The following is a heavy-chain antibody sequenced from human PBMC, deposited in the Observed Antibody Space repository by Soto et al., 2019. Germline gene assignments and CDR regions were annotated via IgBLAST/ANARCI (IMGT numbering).Heavy chain of an antibody. CDR1: GMTFSNLR. Sequence: EVQLVESGGGLVQPGGSLRLSCAAPGMTFSNLRMHWVRQAPGKGLAWVSLISRDGSNTDYADSVKGRFTISRDNAKGTLYRQMNSLRVDYTAQYYCTTLGGEVPHRDYWGQGTLVIVSS. CDR2: ISRDGSNT. J-gene: IGHJ4*02. D-gene: IGHD3-16*01. V-gene: IGHV3-74*01. CDR3: TTLGGEVPHRDY.